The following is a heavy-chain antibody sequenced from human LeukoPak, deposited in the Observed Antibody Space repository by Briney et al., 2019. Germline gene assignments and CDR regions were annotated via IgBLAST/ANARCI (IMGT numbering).Heavy chain of an antibody. CDR2: INHSGST. Sequence: SETLSLTCAVYGGSFSGYYWSWIRQPPGKGLEWIGEINHSGSTNYNPSLKSRVTISVDTSKNQFSLKLSSVTAADTAVYYCARGVYYDSSGYHYPHRRDYYYYYMDVWGKGTTGTVSS. D-gene: IGHD3-22*01. CDR3: ARGVYYDSSGYHYPHRRDYYYYYMDV. CDR1: GGSFSGYY. J-gene: IGHJ6*03. V-gene: IGHV4-34*01.